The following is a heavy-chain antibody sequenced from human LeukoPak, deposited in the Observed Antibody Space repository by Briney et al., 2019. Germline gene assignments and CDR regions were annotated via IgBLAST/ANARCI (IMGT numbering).Heavy chain of an antibody. CDR1: GGTFSSYA. D-gene: IGHD6-6*01. CDR3: AGYSSSLALDI. CDR2: IIPIFGTA. J-gene: IGHJ3*02. V-gene: IGHV1-69*05. Sequence: VASVKVSCKASGGTFSSYAISWVRQAPGQGLEWMGGIIPIFGTANYAQKFQGRVTITTDESTSTAYMELSSLRSEDTAVYYCAGYSSSLALDIWGQGTMVTVSS.